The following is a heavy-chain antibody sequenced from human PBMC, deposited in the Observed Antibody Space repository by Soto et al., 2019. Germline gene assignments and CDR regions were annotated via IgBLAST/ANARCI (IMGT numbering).Heavy chain of an antibody. J-gene: IGHJ6*02. Sequence: VASVKVSCKASGYTFTSYAMHWVRQAPGQRLEWMGWINAGNGNTEYSQKFQGRVTITRDTSASTAYMELSSLKSEDTAVYYCARALLYCSSTSCYTVDYYYYGMDVWGQGTTVTVSS. D-gene: IGHD2-2*02. CDR2: INAGNGNT. CDR1: GYTFTSYA. V-gene: IGHV1-3*01. CDR3: ARALLYCSSTSCYTVDYYYYGMDV.